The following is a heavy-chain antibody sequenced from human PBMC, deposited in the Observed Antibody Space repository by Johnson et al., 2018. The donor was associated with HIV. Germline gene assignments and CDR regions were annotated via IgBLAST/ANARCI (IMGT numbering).Heavy chain of an antibody. CDR2: ISWDGNST. CDR1: GFTFDDYA. V-gene: IGHV3-43D*03. CDR3: ARTPSLPGAFDI. D-gene: IGHD1-14*01. Sequence: VQLVESGGGVVRPGGSLRLSCAVSGFTFDDYAMHWVRQAPGKGLEWVSLISWDGNSTYYADSVKGRFTISRENSENSLYLQLNSLRAEDTALYYCARTPSLPGAFDIWGQGTMVTVSS. J-gene: IGHJ3*02.